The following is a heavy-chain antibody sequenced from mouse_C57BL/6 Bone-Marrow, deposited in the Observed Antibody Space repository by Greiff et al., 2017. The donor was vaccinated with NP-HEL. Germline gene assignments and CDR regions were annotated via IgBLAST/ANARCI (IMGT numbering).Heavy chain of an antibody. J-gene: IGHJ1*03. Sequence: VKLQQPGAELVKPGASVKLSCKASGYTFTSYWMHWVKQRPGQGLEWIGMIHPNSGSTNYNEKFKSKATLTVDKSSSTAYMQLSSLTSEDSAVYYCARKGGDGWYFDVWGTGTTVTVSS. CDR3: ARKGGDGWYFDV. CDR2: IHPNSGST. V-gene: IGHV1-64*01. CDR1: GYTFTSYW. D-gene: IGHD1-1*02.